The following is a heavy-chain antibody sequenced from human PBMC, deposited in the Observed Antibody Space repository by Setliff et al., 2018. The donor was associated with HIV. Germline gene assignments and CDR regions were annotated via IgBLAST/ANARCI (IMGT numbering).Heavy chain of an antibody. V-gene: IGHV3-48*01. CDR1: GFTFSNYA. J-gene: IGHJ4*02. CDR2: ITSTGGSV. D-gene: IGHD5-12*01. Sequence: PGGSLRLSCAASGFTFSNYAMNWIRQTPGKGLEWLAYITSTGGSVHYADSVKGRFTISRDNTKNSLYLQMTSLRAEDTAVYYYAKDPRAAVATICDYWGQGTLVTVSS. CDR3: AKDPRAAVATICDY.